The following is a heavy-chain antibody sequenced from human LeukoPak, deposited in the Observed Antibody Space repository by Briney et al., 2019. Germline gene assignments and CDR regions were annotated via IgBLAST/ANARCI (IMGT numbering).Heavy chain of an antibody. V-gene: IGHV4-39*07. Sequence: PSETLSLTCTVSGESISTGALYWAWIRQPPGKGLEWIASVFHSGISYSNPSLESRVTISVDTSKNQFSLKVTSVTAADTAIYYCARDVQNWRDPPYLDPWGQGTLVMVSS. CDR1: GESISTGALY. D-gene: IGHD1-1*01. CDR3: ARDVQNWRDPPYLDP. CDR2: VFHSGIS. J-gene: IGHJ5*02.